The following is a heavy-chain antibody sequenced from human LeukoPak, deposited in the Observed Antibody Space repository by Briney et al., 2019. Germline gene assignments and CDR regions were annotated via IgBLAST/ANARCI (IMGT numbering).Heavy chain of an antibody. J-gene: IGHJ4*02. CDR1: GFTFSNYG. CDR2: ISPDGSKK. V-gene: IGHV3-30*03. Sequence: PGGSLRLSCAASGFTFSNYGMHWVRQAPGKGLEWVAVISPDGSKKYSADSVRGRFTISRDNSKNTLFLQMNSLRPEDTAVYYCARGGDWGSYFDYWGQGTLVTVSS. D-gene: IGHD7-27*01. CDR3: ARGGDWGSYFDY.